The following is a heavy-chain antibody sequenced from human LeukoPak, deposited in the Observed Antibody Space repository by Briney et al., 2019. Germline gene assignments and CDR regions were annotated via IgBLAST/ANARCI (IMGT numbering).Heavy chain of an antibody. CDR3: ARGAARASGYSVPFDP. V-gene: IGHV4-30-4*01. CDR2: IYYSGST. D-gene: IGHD3-9*01. J-gene: IGHJ5*02. CDR1: GASISSGDYY. Sequence: SETLSLTCTVSGASISSGDYYWSWIRQPPGKGLECIGHIYYSGSTYYNPSLKSRVTISVDTSKNQFSLKLSSVTAADTAVYYCARGAARASGYSVPFDPWGQGTLVTVSS.